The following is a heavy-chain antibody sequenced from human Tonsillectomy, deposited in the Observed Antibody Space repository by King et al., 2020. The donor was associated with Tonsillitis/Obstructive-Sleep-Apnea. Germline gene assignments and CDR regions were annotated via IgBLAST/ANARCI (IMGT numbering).Heavy chain of an antibody. Sequence: KHWVRQAPGQGLEWMGWINPNSGDTHYAQRFQAWVTMTRDTSISTAYMELSRLRSDDTAVYYCARVHWYDSFDIWGQGTMVTVSS. CDR3: ARVHWYDSFDI. J-gene: IGHJ3*02. CDR2: INPNSGDT. V-gene: IGHV1-2*04. D-gene: IGHD6-13*01.